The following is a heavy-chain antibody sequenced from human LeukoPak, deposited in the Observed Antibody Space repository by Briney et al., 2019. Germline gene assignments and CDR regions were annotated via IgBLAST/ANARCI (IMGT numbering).Heavy chain of an antibody. J-gene: IGHJ4*02. CDR2: ISPDSGGT. D-gene: IGHD6-13*01. CDR1: GYTFTGYY. CDR3: ARVIAAAGIYFGY. Sequence: GASVKVSCKASGYTFTGYYMHWVRQAPGQGLEWMGWISPDSGGTNYAQKFQGRVTMTRDTSNSAAYMELSRLSFDDTAVYYCARVIAAAGIYFGYRGQGTLVTVSS. V-gene: IGHV1-2*02.